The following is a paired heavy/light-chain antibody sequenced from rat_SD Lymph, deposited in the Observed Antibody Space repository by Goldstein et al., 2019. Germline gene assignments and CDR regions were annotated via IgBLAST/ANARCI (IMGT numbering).Light chain of an antibody. CDR1: QNVDYYGNSY. J-gene: IGKJ2-3*01. V-gene: IGKV3S1*01. CDR3: QQSRNLPYT. Sequence: DIVLTQSPALAVSLGQRATISCKTNQNVDYYGNSYMHWYQQKPGQQPKLLIYLASNLASGIPARFSGRGSGTDFTLTIDPVEADDTATYYCQQSRNLPYTFGAGTKLELK. CDR2: LAS.
Heavy chain of an antibody. D-gene: IGHD1-11*01. J-gene: IGHJ4*01. CDR3: ARHHRRGGYVMDA. CDR1: GFTFSDYN. Sequence: EVQLVESGGGLVQPGRSLKLSCAASGFTFSDYNMAWVRQAPKKGLEWVATISYDGSSTYYRDSVKGRFTISRDNAKSTLYLQMDSLRSEDTATYYCARHHRRGGYVMDAWGQGASVTVSS. CDR2: ISYDGSST. V-gene: IGHV5-7*01.